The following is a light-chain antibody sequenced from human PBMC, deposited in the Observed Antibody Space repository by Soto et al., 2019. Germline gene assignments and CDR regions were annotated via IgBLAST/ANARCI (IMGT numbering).Light chain of an antibody. CDR3: QQRSDWPRT. CDR1: QSIYSY. V-gene: IGKV3-11*01. CDR2: DAS. Sequence: EIVLTQSPATLSLSPGERATLSCRASQSIYSYLAWYQQKPGQAPRLLIYDASSRATGVPARFSASGSGTDFTLTISILEPEDFAVYYCQQRSDWPRTFGRGTKLEIK. J-gene: IGKJ2*01.